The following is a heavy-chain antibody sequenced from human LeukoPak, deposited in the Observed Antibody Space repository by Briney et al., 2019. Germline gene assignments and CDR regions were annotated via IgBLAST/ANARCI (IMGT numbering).Heavy chain of an antibody. Sequence: GGSLRLSCAASGFTFNNYDMNWVRQAPGKGLEWVSYISSSGSSIYYAGSVRGRFTISRDNAKNSLYLQVNSLRAEDTAVYYCARDVLQRHWGQGTLVTVSS. CDR2: ISSSGSSI. CDR1: GFTFNNYD. V-gene: IGHV3-48*03. CDR3: ARDVLQRH. D-gene: IGHD2/OR15-2a*01. J-gene: IGHJ4*02.